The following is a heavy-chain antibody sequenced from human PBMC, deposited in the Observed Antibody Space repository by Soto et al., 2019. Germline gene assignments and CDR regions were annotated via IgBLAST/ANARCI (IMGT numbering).Heavy chain of an antibody. CDR1: GGSFSGYY. J-gene: IGHJ6*02. V-gene: IGHV4-34*01. CDR2: INHSGST. CDR3: AREGSGQYSSSWYKKYYYYYYGMDV. D-gene: IGHD6-13*01. Sequence: KTSETLSLTCAVYGGSFSGYYWSWIRQPPGKGLEWIGEINHSGSTNYNPSLKSRVTISVDTSKNQFSLKLSSVTAADTAVYYCAREGSGQYSSSWYKKYYYYYYGMDVWSQGTTVTVSS.